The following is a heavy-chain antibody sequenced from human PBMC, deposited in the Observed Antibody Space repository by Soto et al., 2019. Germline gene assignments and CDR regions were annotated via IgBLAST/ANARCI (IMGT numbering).Heavy chain of an antibody. CDR2: ISAYNGNT. CDR1: GYTFTSYG. J-gene: IGHJ3*02. Sequence: ASVKVSFKASGYTFTSYGISWVRQAPGQGLEWMGWISAYNGNTNYAQKLQGRVTMTTDTSTSTAYMELRSLRSDDTAVYYCARSNIVVVVAATDDAFDIWGQGTMVTV. CDR3: ARSNIVVVVAATDDAFDI. D-gene: IGHD2-15*01. V-gene: IGHV1-18*01.